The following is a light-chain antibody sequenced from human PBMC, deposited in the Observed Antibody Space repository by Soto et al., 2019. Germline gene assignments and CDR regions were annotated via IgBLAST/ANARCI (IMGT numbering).Light chain of an antibody. Sequence: QSVLTQPASVSGSPGQSITISCTGSGRDIGAYDYVSWYQHHPGKAPKLLIYGVKNRPSGVSYRFSASKSAFTASLTISGLQAEDEAHYYCSSSTTSYFYVFGPGTKLTVL. CDR2: GVK. CDR1: GRDIGAYDY. CDR3: SSSTTSYFYV. V-gene: IGLV2-14*01. J-gene: IGLJ1*01.